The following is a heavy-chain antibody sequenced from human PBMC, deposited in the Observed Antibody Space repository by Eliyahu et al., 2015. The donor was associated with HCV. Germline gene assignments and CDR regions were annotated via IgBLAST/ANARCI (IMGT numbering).Heavy chain of an antibody. D-gene: IGHD2-21*01. Sequence: GRFTLTRDNSKNTVYLQMNSLRVEDTAVYYCAKSGYSYNQYFDYWGQGTLVTVSS. J-gene: IGHJ4*02. V-gene: IGHV3-23*01. CDR3: AKSGYSYNQYFDY.